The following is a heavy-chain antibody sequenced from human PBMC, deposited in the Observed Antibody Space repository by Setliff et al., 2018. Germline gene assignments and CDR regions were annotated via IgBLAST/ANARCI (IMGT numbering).Heavy chain of an antibody. CDR3: ARDPGPHAAHFRALGYGMDV. CDR1: GFSFSKVD. CDR2: LYSGGST. J-gene: IGHJ6*02. Sequence: GGSLRLSCAASGFSFSKVDKGWVRQAPGKGLEWVSILYSGGSTYYGDSVKGRFTISRDKSKNTVFLQMNSLRAEDTAVYYCARDPGPHAAHFRALGYGMDVWGQGTTVTVSS. V-gene: IGHV3-66*01. D-gene: IGHD6-13*01.